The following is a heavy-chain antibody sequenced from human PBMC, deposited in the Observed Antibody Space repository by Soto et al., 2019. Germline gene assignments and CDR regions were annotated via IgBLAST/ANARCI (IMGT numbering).Heavy chain of an antibody. CDR3: ARGQRRGGSSGWSL. Sequence: PSETLSLTCAVYGGSFSGYYWSWIRQPPGKGLEWIGEINHSGSTNYNPSLKSRVTISVDTSKNQFSLKLSSVTAADTAVYYCARGQRRGGSSGWSLWGQGTLVTVSS. CDR1: GGSFSGYY. J-gene: IGHJ4*02. D-gene: IGHD6-19*01. V-gene: IGHV4-34*01. CDR2: INHSGST.